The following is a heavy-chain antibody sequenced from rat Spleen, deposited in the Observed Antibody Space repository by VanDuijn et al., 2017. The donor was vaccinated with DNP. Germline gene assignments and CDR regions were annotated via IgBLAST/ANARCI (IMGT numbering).Heavy chain of an antibody. Sequence: EVQLVESGGGLVQPGRSLKLSCAASGFTFSDYAMAWVRQAPKKVLELVATIFYDGSRTYYRDSVKGRFTISRDNAKSTLYLQMDSLRSEDTATYYCARGNLAYWGQGTLVTVSS. V-gene: IGHV5-17*01. J-gene: IGHJ3*01. CDR1: GFTFSDYA. CDR3: ARGNLAY. CDR2: IFYDGSRT.